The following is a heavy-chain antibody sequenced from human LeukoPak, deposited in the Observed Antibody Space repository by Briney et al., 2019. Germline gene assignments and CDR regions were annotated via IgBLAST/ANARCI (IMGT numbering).Heavy chain of an antibody. Sequence: SETLSLTCTVFGGSISSYYWSWIRQPAGKGLEWIGRIYTSGSTNYNPSLKSRVTMSVDTSKNQFSLKLSSVTAADTAVYYCARDGAAAGTPPYNWFDPWGQGTLVTVSS. V-gene: IGHV4-4*07. CDR3: ARDGAAAGTPPYNWFDP. CDR2: IYTSGST. D-gene: IGHD6-13*01. CDR1: GGSISSYY. J-gene: IGHJ5*02.